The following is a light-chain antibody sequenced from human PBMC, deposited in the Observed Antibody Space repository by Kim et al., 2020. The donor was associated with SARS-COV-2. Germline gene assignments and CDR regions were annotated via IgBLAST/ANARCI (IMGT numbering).Light chain of an antibody. CDR3: QQRNNWPIT. CDR2: EAS. CDR1: QSVCSY. Sequence: LSSRERATLSCRASQSVCSYLAWYQQKAGQAPRLLIYEASNRATGIPARFSGSGSGTDFTLTISSLEPEDFAVYYCQQRNNWPITFGRGTRLEIK. J-gene: IGKJ5*01. V-gene: IGKV3-11*01.